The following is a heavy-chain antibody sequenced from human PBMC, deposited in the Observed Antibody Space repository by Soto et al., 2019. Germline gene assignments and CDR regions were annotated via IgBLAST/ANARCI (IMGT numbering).Heavy chain of an antibody. Sequence: QVQLVESRGGVVQPGRSLRLSCAASGFTFSSYAMHWVRQAPGKGLEWVAVISYDGSNKYYADSVKGRFTISRDNSKNTLYLQMNSLRAEDTAVYYCARALRDIVVVVAATIPTGGGMDVWGQGTTVTVSS. J-gene: IGHJ6*02. CDR1: GFTFSSYA. V-gene: IGHV3-30-3*01. CDR3: ARALRDIVVVVAATIPTGGGMDV. D-gene: IGHD2-15*01. CDR2: ISYDGSNK.